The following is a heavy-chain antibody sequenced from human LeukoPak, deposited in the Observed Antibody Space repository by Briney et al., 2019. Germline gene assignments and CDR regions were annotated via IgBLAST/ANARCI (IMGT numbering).Heavy chain of an antibody. CDR1: GGSISSSSYY. Sequence: PSETLSLTCTVSGGSISSSSYYWGWIRRPPGKGLEWIGSIYYSGSTYYNPFLKSRVTISVDTSKNQFSLKLSSVTAADTAVYYCARQLRYCSGGSCYHYFDYWGQGTLVTVSS. D-gene: IGHD2-15*01. CDR2: IYYSGST. J-gene: IGHJ4*02. V-gene: IGHV4-39*01. CDR3: ARQLRYCSGGSCYHYFDY.